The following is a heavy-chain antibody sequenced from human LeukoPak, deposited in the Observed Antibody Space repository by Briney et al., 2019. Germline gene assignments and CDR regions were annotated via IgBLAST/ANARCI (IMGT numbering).Heavy chain of an antibody. J-gene: IGHJ3*02. Sequence: GGSLRLSCAASGFTFSTYGMHWVRQAPGKGLEWVAVIWNDGSNKYYADSVKGRFTISRDNAKNSLYLQMNSLRAEDTAVYYCARTILIYGSGSYYNVGAFDIWGQGTMVTVSS. CDR2: IWNDGSNK. CDR3: ARTILIYGSGSYYNVGAFDI. D-gene: IGHD3-10*01. CDR1: GFTFSTYG. V-gene: IGHV3-33*03.